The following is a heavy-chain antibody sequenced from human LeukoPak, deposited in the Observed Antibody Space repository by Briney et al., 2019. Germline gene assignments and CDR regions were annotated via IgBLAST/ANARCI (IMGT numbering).Heavy chain of an antibody. CDR2: INPSGGST. CDR3: ARALTYYYGSGSYTTYYYYYGMDV. D-gene: IGHD3-10*01. CDR1: GYTFTSYY. Sequence: ASVKASCKASGYTFTSYYMHWVRQAPGQGLEWMGIINPSGGSTSYAQKFQGRVAMTRDTSTSTVYMELSSLRSEDTAVYYCARALTYYYGSGSYTTYYYYYGMDVWGQGTTVTVSS. V-gene: IGHV1-46*01. J-gene: IGHJ6*02.